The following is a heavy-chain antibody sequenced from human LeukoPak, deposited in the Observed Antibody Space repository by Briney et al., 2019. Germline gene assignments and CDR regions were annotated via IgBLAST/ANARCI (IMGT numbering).Heavy chain of an antibody. V-gene: IGHV3-33*08. CDR1: GFRFSDYA. Sequence: GRSLRLSCAASGFRFSDYAMHWVRQAPGKGLEWVAVIWYDGSNKYYADSVKGRFTISRDNSKNTLYLQMNSLRAEDTAVYYCARDFWSGYWSVRYYYGMDVWGQGTTVTVSS. D-gene: IGHD3-3*01. CDR3: ARDFWSGYWSVRYYYGMDV. CDR2: IWYDGSNK. J-gene: IGHJ6*02.